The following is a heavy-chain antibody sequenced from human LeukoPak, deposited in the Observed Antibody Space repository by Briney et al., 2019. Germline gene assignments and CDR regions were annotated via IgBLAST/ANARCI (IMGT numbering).Heavy chain of an antibody. Sequence: SESLSLTCTVSGGSISSYYWSWIRQPPGKGLEWIGYIYYSGSTNCNPYLKSRVTISVDTSKNQFSLKLSSVTAADTAVYYCARHVVDYYDSSGYPDYWGQGTLVTVSS. D-gene: IGHD3-22*01. J-gene: IGHJ4*02. CDR1: GGSISSYY. CDR2: IYYSGST. CDR3: ARHVVDYYDSSGYPDY. V-gene: IGHV4-59*08.